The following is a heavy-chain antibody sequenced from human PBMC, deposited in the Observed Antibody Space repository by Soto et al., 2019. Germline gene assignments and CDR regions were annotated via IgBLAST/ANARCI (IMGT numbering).Heavy chain of an antibody. V-gene: IGHV3-11*01. J-gene: IGHJ6*03. CDR1: GFTFSDYY. Sequence: GGSLRLSCVGSGFTFSDYYINWVRQAPGKGLEWISYVSTRGSTVNYADSVEGRFTIFRDNAENTLYLQMNSLKPEDTAIYYCAREGGFWSGSYPPSQYYYMDVWGKGTTVTVSS. D-gene: IGHD3-3*01. CDR2: VSTRGSTV. CDR3: AREGGFWSGSYPPSQYYYMDV.